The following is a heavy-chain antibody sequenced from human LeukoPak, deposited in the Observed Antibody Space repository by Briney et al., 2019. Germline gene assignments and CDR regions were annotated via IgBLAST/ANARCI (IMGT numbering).Heavy chain of an antibody. CDR1: GYTFTSYG. D-gene: IGHD2-15*01. V-gene: IGHV1-18*01. CDR3: ARQTLGYCSGGSCYQYYMDV. CDR2: ISAYNGNT. J-gene: IGHJ6*03. Sequence: ASVKVSCKASGYTFTSYGISWVRQAPGQGLEWIGWISAYNGNTNYAQKLQGRVTMTTDTSTSTAYMELRSLRSDDTAVYYCARQTLGYCSGGSCYQYYMDVWGKGTTVTVSS.